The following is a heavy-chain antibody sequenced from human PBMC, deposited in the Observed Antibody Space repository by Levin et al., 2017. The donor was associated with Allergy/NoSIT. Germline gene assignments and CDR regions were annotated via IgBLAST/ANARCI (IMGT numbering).Heavy chain of an antibody. CDR1: GGSISSGGYY. D-gene: IGHD3-9*01. Sequence: SETLSLTCTVSGGSISSGGYYWSWIRQHPGTGLEWIGYIYYSGSTYYNPSLKSRVTISVDTSKNQFSLKLSSVTAADTAVYYCARYRFDWLLSVYYGMDVWGQGTTVTVSS. J-gene: IGHJ6*02. V-gene: IGHV4-31*03. CDR2: IYYSGST. CDR3: ARYRFDWLLSVYYGMDV.